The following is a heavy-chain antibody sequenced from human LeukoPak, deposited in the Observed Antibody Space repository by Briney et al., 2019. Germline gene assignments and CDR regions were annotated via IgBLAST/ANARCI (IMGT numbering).Heavy chain of an antibody. Sequence: SETLSLTCTVSGGFISSADYYWSWIRQPPGQGLEWIGYIYYSGSTYYNPSLKSRVTISVDTSKNQFSLKLSSVTAADTAVYYCARYLREEFLEWLLWGYFDYWGQGTLVTVSS. CDR3: ARYLREEFLEWLLWGYFDY. CDR1: GGFISSADYY. D-gene: IGHD3-3*01. V-gene: IGHV4-30-4*08. CDR2: IYYSGST. J-gene: IGHJ4*02.